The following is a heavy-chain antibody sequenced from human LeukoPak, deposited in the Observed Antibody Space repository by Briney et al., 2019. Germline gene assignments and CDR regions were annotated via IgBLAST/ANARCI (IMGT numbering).Heavy chain of an antibody. Sequence: SETLSLTCAVYGGSFSGYYWSWIRQPPGKGLEWIGEINHSGSTNYNPSLKSRVTISMDRSKNQFSLKLNSVTAADTAVYYCARFWGSYVNWFDPWGQGTLVTVSS. J-gene: IGHJ5*02. CDR3: ARFWGSYVNWFDP. V-gene: IGHV4-34*01. D-gene: IGHD3-16*01. CDR2: INHSGST. CDR1: GGSFSGYY.